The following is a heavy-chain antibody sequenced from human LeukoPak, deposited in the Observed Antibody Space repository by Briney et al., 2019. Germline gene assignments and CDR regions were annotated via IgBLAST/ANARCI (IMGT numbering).Heavy chain of an antibody. CDR2: INPNSGGT. D-gene: IGHD2-2*02. CDR3: ARSGYLHCSSISCYTPTFDY. V-gene: IGHV1-2*04. CDR1: GYTFTGYY. J-gene: IGHJ4*02. Sequence: ASVKVSCKASGYTFTGYYMHWVRQAPGQGLEWMGWINPNSGGTNYAQKFQGWVTMTRDTSISTAYMELSRLRSDDTAVYYCARSGYLHCSSISCYTPTFDYWGQGTLVTVSS.